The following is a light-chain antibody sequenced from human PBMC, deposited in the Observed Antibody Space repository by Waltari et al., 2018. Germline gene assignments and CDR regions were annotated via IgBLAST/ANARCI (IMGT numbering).Light chain of an antibody. CDR2: KVS. V-gene: IGKV2-30*01. CDR1: HSRVYTDQVTL. Sequence: DVVLTQSPLSLPVTLGQSASLSCESSHSRVYTDQVTLLNWYQQRPGQSPRRLIYKVSTRASGVPDRFSGSGSGTDFTLKISRVEAEDAGTYYCMQNSYWPYTFGQGTKLEI. CDR3: MQNSYWPYT. J-gene: IGKJ2*01.